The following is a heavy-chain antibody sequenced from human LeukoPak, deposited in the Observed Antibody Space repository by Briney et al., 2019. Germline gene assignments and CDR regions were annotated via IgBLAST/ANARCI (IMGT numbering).Heavy chain of an antibody. CDR2: ISWDGGST. CDR3: AKDIARAYYYYMDV. J-gene: IGHJ6*03. CDR1: GFTFDDYT. Sequence: GSLRLSCAASGFTFDDYTMHWVRQAPGKGLEWVSLISWDGGSTYYADSVKGRFTISRDNSKNSLYLQMNSLRTEDAALYYCAKDIARAYYYYMDVWGKGTTVTVSS. V-gene: IGHV3-43*01.